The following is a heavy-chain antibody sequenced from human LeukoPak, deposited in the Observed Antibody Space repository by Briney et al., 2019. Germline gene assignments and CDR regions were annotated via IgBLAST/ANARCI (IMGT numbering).Heavy chain of an antibody. CDR2: IKQDESEK. CDR1: GFTFSSYW. CDR3: ARVTCGGDCYAPQWYLDL. Sequence: QPGGSLRLSCAASGFTFSSYWMSWVRQAPGKGLEWVANIKQDESEKYYVDSVKGRFTISRDNAKNSLYLQMSSLRAEDTAVYYCARVTCGGDCYAPQWYLDLWGRGTLVTVSS. J-gene: IGHJ2*01. V-gene: IGHV3-7*01. D-gene: IGHD2-21*02.